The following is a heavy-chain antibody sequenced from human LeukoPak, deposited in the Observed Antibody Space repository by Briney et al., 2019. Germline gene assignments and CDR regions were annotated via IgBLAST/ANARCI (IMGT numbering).Heavy chain of an antibody. Sequence: SETLSLTCTVSGGSIATSSYYWAWVRQPPGKGLEWIGSIYYTATPYYNPSLKSRITTSVDTSKNQVSLNLGPVTAADTAVYYCARHQGISSGWFDYRGLGTLVTVSS. D-gene: IGHD6-19*01. CDR1: GGSIATSSYY. CDR2: IYYTATP. CDR3: ARHQGISSGWFDY. J-gene: IGHJ4*02. V-gene: IGHV4-39*01.